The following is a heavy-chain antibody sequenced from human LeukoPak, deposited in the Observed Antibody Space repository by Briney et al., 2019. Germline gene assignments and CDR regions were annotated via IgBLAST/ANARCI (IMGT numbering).Heavy chain of an antibody. Sequence: PGGSLRLSCAASGFTVSSNYMTWVRQAPGKGLEWVSVLYSGGSTYYADSVKGRFTISRDNSKNTLYLQMNSQRAEDTAVYYCTREKERHFDSWGQGTLVTVSS. V-gene: IGHV3-66*02. D-gene: IGHD5-24*01. CDR1: GFTVSSNY. CDR3: TREKERHFDS. J-gene: IGHJ4*02. CDR2: LYSGGST.